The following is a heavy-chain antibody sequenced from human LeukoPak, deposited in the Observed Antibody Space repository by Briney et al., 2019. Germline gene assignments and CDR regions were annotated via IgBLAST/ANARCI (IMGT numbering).Heavy chain of an antibody. Sequence: ASVTVSCMASGYTFTSYGISWVRQAPGQGLEWMGIINPSGGSTNYAQKFQGRVTMTRDMSKSTVYMELSSLRPEDTAVYYCAREKIDYYDGSGRGWFDPWGQGTLVTVSS. D-gene: IGHD3-22*01. CDR3: AREKIDYYDGSGRGWFDP. CDR2: INPSGGST. J-gene: IGHJ5*02. CDR1: GYTFTSYG. V-gene: IGHV1-46*01.